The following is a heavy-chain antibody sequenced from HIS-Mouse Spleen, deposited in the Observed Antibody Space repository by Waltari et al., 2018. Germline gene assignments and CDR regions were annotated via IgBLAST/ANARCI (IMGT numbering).Heavy chain of an antibody. CDR3: ARGYDYSNYFDY. CDR2: IYHSGST. D-gene: IGHD4-4*01. J-gene: IGHJ4*02. CDR1: GYSISSGYS. V-gene: IGHV4-38-2*02. Sequence: QVQLQESGPGLVKPSETLSLTCTVSGYSISSGYSWGWIRQPQGKGLEWIGSIYHSGSTYYNPSLKSRVTISVDTSKNQFSLKLSSVTAADTAVYYCARGYDYSNYFDYWGQGTLVTVSS.